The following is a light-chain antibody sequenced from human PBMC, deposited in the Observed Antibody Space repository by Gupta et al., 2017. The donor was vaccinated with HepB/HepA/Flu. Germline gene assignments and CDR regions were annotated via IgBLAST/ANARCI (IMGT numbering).Light chain of an antibody. CDR1: QSVSSN. CDR3: QQYNNWPPGFT. V-gene: IGKV3-15*01. Sequence: EIVMTQSPATLSVSPGERATLSCRASQSVSSNLAWYQQKPGQAPRLLIYGASTRATGIPARFSGSGSGTEFTLTISSLQSEDVAVYSCQQYNNWPPGFTFGPGTKVDIK. J-gene: IGKJ3*01. CDR2: GAS.